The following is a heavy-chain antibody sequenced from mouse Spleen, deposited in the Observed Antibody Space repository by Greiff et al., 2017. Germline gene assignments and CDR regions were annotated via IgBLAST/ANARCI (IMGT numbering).Heavy chain of an antibody. Sequence: VKLQESGAELARPGASVKLSCKASGYTFTSYGISWVKQRTGQGLEWIGEIYPRSGNTYYNEKFKGKATLTADKSSSTAYMELRSLTSEDSAVYFCAHRYGMGAMDYWGQGTSVTVSS. V-gene: IGHV1-81*01. CDR1: GYTFTSYG. D-gene: IGHD2-14*01. J-gene: IGHJ4*01. CDR3: AHRYGMGAMDY. CDR2: IYPRSGNT.